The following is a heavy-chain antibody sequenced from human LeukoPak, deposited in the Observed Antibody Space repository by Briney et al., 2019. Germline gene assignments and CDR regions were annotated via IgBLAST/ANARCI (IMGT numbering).Heavy chain of an antibody. J-gene: IGHJ5*02. V-gene: IGHV4-59*01. CDR2: IYYSGST. CDR3: ARGHPGRYFDWLTPPRGWFDP. CDR1: GGSISSYY. Sequence: KTSETLSLTCTVSGGSISSYYWSWIRQPPGKGLEWIGYIYYSGSTNYNPSLKSRVTISVDTSKNQFSLKLSSVTAADTAVYYCARGHPGRYFDWLTPPRGWFDPWGQGTLVTVSS. D-gene: IGHD3-9*01.